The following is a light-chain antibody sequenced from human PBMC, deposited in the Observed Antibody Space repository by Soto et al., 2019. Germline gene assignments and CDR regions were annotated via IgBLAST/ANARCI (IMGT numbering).Light chain of an antibody. J-gene: IGLJ2*01. V-gene: IGLV1-40*01. Sequence: QSVLTQPPSVSGAPGQRVTISCTGSSSNIGAGYDVHWYQQLPGTAPKLLIYGNSNRPSGVPDRFSGSKSATSASLAITGLQAEDEADYYCQSFTSSLSGWVVFGGGTKLTVL. CDR3: QSFTSSLSGWVV. CDR1: SSNIGAGYD. CDR2: GNS.